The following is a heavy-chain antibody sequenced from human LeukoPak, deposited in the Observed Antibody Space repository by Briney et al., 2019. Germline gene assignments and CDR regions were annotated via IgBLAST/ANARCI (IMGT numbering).Heavy chain of an antibody. CDR3: ASGPGYYYGMDV. V-gene: IGHV3-30-3*01. J-gene: IGHJ6*02. CDR1: GFTFSSYA. Sequence: GGSLRLSCAASGFTFSSYAMHWVRQAPGKGLEWVAVISYDGSKKYYADSVKGRFTISRDNSKNTVYLQMNSLRSEDTAVYYCASGPGYYYGMDVWGQGTTVTVSS. CDR2: ISYDGSKK.